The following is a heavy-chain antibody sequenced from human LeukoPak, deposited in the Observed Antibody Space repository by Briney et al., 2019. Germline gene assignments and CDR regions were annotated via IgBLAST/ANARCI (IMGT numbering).Heavy chain of an antibody. Sequence: ASVKASCKASGYTFTRYDVNWVRQATGQGLEWMGWMNPNSGNTGYAQEFQGRVTITRDTSVNTAYMELSSLRSEDTAVYYCARAPSVSNFDYWGQGTLVTVSS. D-gene: IGHD4-11*01. CDR1: GYTFTRYD. V-gene: IGHV1-8*03. J-gene: IGHJ4*02. CDR3: ARAPSVSNFDY. CDR2: MNPNSGNT.